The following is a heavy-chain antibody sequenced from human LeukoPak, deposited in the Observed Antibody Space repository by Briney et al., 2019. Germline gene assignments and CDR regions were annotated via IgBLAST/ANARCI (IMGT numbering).Heavy chain of an antibody. D-gene: IGHD4-17*01. CDR2: ISGSGRRT. CDR1: GFTFSTYA. CDR3: ANMEHGDYEIPRDY. J-gene: IGHJ4*02. Sequence: GGSLRLSCAASGFTFSTYAMGWVRQAPGKGLEWVSTISGSGRRTYYADSVKGRFTISRDNSKSTLYLQMNSLRADETAVYYCANMEHGDYEIPRDYWGQGTLVTVSS. V-gene: IGHV3-23*01.